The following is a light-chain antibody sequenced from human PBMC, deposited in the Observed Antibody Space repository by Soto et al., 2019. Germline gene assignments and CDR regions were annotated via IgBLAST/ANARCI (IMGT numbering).Light chain of an antibody. CDR2: YDS. Sequence: SYELTQPPSVSVAPGKTARITCGGNNIGSKSVHWYQQKPGQAPVLVISYDSDRPSGIPERFSGSNSGNTATLTISRVEAGDEADYYFQVWDSSSDHVVFGGGTKLTVL. CDR3: QVWDSSSDHVV. J-gene: IGLJ2*01. CDR1: NIGSKS. V-gene: IGLV3-21*04.